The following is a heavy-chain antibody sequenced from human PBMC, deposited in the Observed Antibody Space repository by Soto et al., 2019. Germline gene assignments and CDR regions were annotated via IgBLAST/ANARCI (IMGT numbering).Heavy chain of an antibody. CDR3: ARGNYYDRSGYRYYFDY. Sequence: PGGSLRLSCAASGFTFSDYYMSWIRQAPGKGLEWVSYISNGGNTIYYADSVKGRFTISRDNAKNSLYLRMNSLRDEDTAVYYCARGNYYDRSGYRYYFDYWGQGTLVTVSS. V-gene: IGHV3-11*04. CDR2: ISNGGNTI. J-gene: IGHJ4*02. CDR1: GFTFSDYY. D-gene: IGHD3-22*01.